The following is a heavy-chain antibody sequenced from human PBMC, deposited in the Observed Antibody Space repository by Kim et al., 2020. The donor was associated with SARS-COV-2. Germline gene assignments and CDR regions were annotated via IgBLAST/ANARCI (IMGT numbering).Heavy chain of an antibody. V-gene: IGHV1-46*03. Sequence: KFQGKVTRTRDTSTSTVYMELSSLRSEDTAVYYCARGAMTGYYTNDAFDIWGQGTMVTVSS. D-gene: IGHD3-9*01. J-gene: IGHJ3*02. CDR3: ARGAMTGYYTNDAFDI.